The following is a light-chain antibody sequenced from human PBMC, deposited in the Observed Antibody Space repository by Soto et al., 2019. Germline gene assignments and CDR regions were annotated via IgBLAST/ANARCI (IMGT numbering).Light chain of an antibody. Sequence: EIVLTQSPGTLSLSPGERATLSCRASQTFSNSFLSWFQQIPGQAPRLLIYGASVRATGIPDRFSGSGSGTDFTLTISRLEPEDFAVYYCQQCGSSSTFGQGTKVDIK. CDR3: QQCGSSST. CDR2: GAS. CDR1: QTFSNSF. V-gene: IGKV3-20*01. J-gene: IGKJ1*01.